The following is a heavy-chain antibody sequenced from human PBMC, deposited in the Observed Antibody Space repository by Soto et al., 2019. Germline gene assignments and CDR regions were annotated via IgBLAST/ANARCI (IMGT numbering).Heavy chain of an antibody. CDR2: ISSSSSYI. Sequence: EVQLVESGGGLVKPGGSLRLSCAASGFTFSSYSMNWVRQAPGKGLEWVSSISSSSSYIYYAGSVKGRFTISRDNAKNSLYLQMNSLRAEDTAVYYCASLGDCSGGSCSPAYWGQGTLVTVSS. CDR3: ASLGDCSGGSCSPAY. J-gene: IGHJ4*02. D-gene: IGHD2-15*01. CDR1: GFTFSSYS. V-gene: IGHV3-21*01.